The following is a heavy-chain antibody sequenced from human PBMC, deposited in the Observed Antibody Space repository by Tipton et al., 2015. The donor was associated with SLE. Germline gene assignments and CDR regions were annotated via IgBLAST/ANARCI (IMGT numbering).Heavy chain of an antibody. CDR1: GASISSSY. D-gene: IGHD2-8*02. Sequence: TLSLTCTVSGASISSSYWSWIRQVPGKGLEWIGYVYYTGATNYNPSLESRAAISVDTSKNKFSLRLRSATAADTAVYYCARQAGFSSGGLTLGGAVAGLFDTWGQGILVTVSS. CDR2: VYYTGAT. V-gene: IGHV4-59*01. CDR3: ARQAGFSSGGLTLGGAVAGLFDT. J-gene: IGHJ5*02.